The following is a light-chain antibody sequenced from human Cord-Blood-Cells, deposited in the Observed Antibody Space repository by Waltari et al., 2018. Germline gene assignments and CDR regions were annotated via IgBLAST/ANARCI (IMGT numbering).Light chain of an antibody. Sequence: QSALTQPRSVSGSPGQSVTISCTGTSSDVGGYNYVPWYQQHPGKAPKLMIYDVSKRPSGVPDRFSGSKSGNTASLTISGLQAEDEADYYCCSYAGSYTPEGVFGGGTKLTVL. CDR2: DVS. V-gene: IGLV2-11*01. CDR1: SSDVGGYNY. J-gene: IGLJ3*02. CDR3: CSYAGSYTPEGV.